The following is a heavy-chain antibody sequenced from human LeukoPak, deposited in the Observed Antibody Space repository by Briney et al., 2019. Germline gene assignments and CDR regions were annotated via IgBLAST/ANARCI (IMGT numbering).Heavy chain of an antibody. CDR1: GFTFRSYS. CDR3: ARVRDLGYCSSTSCYARDAFDI. J-gene: IGHJ3*02. V-gene: IGHV3-21*01. CDR2: ISSSSSYI. D-gene: IGHD2-2*01. Sequence: PGGSLRLSCAASGFTFRSYSMNWVRQAPGKGLEWVSSISSSSSYIYYADSVKGRFTISRDNAKNSLYLQMNSLRAEDTAVYYCARVRDLGYCSSTSCYARDAFDIWGQGTMVTVSS.